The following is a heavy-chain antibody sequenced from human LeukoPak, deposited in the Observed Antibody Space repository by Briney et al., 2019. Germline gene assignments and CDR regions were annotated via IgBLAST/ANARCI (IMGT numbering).Heavy chain of an antibody. CDR1: GYTFTSYY. J-gene: IGHJ4*02. CDR3: ARSNRAYYFDY. CDR2: INPSGGST. D-gene: IGHD2/OR15-2a*01. V-gene: IGHV1-46*01. Sequence: GASVKVSCKASGYTFTSYYMHWVRQAPGQGLEWMGIINPSGGSTSYAQKFQGRVTMTRDMSTSTVYMELSSLRSEDTAVYYCARSNRAYYFDYWGQGTLVTVSS.